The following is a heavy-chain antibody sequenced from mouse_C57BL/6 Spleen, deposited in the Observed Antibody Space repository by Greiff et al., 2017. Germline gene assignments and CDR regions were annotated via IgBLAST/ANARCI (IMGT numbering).Heavy chain of an antibody. J-gene: IGHJ4*01. D-gene: IGHD2-1*01. Sequence: QVQLQQPGAELVMPGASVKLSCKASGYTFTSYWMHWVKQRPGQGLEWIGEIDPSDSYTNYNQKFKGKSTLTVDKSSSTANMQLSSLTSEDSAVYYCARTGRYGNEAMDDWGQGTSVTVSS. CDR3: ARTGRYGNEAMDD. CDR2: IDPSDSYT. V-gene: IGHV1-69*01. CDR1: GYTFTSYW.